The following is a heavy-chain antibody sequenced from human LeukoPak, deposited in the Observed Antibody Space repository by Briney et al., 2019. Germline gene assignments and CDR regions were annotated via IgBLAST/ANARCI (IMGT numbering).Heavy chain of an antibody. J-gene: IGHJ2*01. CDR1: GGSISSGGYS. D-gene: IGHD3-22*01. CDR3: ARGNHYYDSSGYLSWYFDL. Sequence: SQTLSLTCAVSGGSISSGGYSRSWIRQPPGKGLEWIGYIYHSGSTYYNPSLKSRVTISVDRSKNQFSLKLSSVTAADTAVYYCARGNHYYDSSGYLSWYFDLWGRGTLVTVSS. CDR2: IYHSGST. V-gene: IGHV4-30-2*01.